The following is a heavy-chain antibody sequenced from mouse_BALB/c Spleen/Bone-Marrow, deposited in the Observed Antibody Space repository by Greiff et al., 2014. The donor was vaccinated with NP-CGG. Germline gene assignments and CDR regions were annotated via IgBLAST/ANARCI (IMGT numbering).Heavy chain of an antibody. CDR1: GYTFTSYV. Sequence: SGPELVKPGASVEMSCKASGYTFTSYVMHWVKQKPGQGLEWIGYINPYNDGTTYNEEFKGKATLTSDKSSSTAYMELSSLTSEDSAVYYCARGNYYDYDYFDYWGQGTTLTVSS. V-gene: IGHV1-14*01. CDR3: ARGNYYDYDYFDY. D-gene: IGHD2-4*01. CDR2: INPYNDGT. J-gene: IGHJ2*01.